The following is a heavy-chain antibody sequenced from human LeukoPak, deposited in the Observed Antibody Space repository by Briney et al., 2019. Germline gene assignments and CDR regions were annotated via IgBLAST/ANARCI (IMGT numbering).Heavy chain of an antibody. J-gene: IGHJ4*02. CDR3: TRGHYFDY. CDR1: GDTFTDYY. V-gene: IGHV1-2*06. Sequence: GASVKVSCKASGDTFTDYYMHWVRQAPGQGLEWMGRINPDTGDADYGHKFQGGVTVTRDTSISTVYMELRRLTSDDTAVYYCTRGHYFDYWGQGTLVTVSS. CDR2: INPDTGDA.